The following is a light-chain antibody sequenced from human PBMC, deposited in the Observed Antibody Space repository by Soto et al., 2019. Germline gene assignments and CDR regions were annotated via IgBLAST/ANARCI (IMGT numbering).Light chain of an antibody. V-gene: IGLV3-21*02. CDR2: DDS. J-gene: IGLJ2*01. CDR1: NIGNKG. CDR3: QVWDSRSDHVI. Sequence: SYELTQPPSVSVAPGQAARITCGGNNIGNKGVHWYQQKSGQAPVLVVQDDSDRPSGIPERFSGSNSGNTATLTIDKVEAGDEADYYCQVWDSRSDHVIFGGGTKLTVL.